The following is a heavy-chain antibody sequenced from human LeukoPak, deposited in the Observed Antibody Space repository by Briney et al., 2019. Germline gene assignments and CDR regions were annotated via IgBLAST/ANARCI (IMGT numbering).Heavy chain of an antibody. D-gene: IGHD6-13*01. Sequence: PGGSLRLSCAASGFTVSSNYMSWVRQAPGKGLEWVSVIYSGGSTYYADSVKGRFTISRDNSKNTLYLQMNSLRAEDTAVYYCAGVEVAAYSDRFDPWGQGTLVTVSS. J-gene: IGHJ5*02. V-gene: IGHV3-53*01. CDR3: AGVEVAAYSDRFDP. CDR1: GFTVSSNY. CDR2: IYSGGST.